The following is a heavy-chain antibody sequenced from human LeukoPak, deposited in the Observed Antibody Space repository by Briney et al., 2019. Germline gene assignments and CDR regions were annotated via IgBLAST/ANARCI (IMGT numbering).Heavy chain of an antibody. J-gene: IGHJ4*02. CDR1: GGSFSGYY. CDR3: ARVTPGDSSGYYYVHFDY. Sequence: PSETLSLTCAVYGGSFSGYYWSWIRQPPGKGLEWIGEINHSGSTNYNPSLKSRVTTSVDTSKNQFSLKLSSVTAADTAVYYCARVTPGDSSGYYYVHFDYWGQGTLVTVSS. V-gene: IGHV4-34*01. CDR2: INHSGST. D-gene: IGHD3-22*01.